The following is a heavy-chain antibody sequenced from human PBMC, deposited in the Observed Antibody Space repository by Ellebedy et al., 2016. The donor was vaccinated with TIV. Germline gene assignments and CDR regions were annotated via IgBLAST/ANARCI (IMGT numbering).Heavy chain of an antibody. Sequence: GGSLRLXCAASGFTFDDFAMHWVRQVPGKGLEWVAGIMWNSGTIEYADSVKGRFTISRDNAKNSLYLQMSGLKSGDTAFYYCVKDARPAPTGCFDSWGRGTLVTVSS. D-gene: IGHD1-1*01. V-gene: IGHV3-9*01. J-gene: IGHJ4*02. CDR2: IMWNSGTI. CDR3: VKDARPAPTGCFDS. CDR1: GFTFDDFA.